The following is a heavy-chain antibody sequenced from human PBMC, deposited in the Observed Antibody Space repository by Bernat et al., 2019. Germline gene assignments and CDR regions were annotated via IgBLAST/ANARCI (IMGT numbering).Heavy chain of an antibody. D-gene: IGHD2-15*01. J-gene: IGHJ3*02. V-gene: IGHV3-48*03. CDR2: ISSSGSTI. Sequence: EVQLVESGGGLVQPGGSLRLSCAASGFTFSSYEMNWVRQAPGKGLEWVSYISSSGSTIYYADSVKGRFTISRDNAKNSLYLQLNSLRAEDTAVYYCAGVGVVVVAADDAFDIWGQGTMVTVSS. CDR1: GFTFSSYE. CDR3: AGVGVVVVAADDAFDI.